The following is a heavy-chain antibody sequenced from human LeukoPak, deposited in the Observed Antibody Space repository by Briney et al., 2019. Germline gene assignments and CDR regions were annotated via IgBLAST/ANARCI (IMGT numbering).Heavy chain of an antibody. V-gene: IGHV3-21*01. CDR2: VSGKSDYI. CDR3: ARVDYQLLVGWFDP. J-gene: IGHJ5*02. CDR1: GFTFSSYS. Sequence: RPGGSLRLSCAVSGFTFSSYSMTWVRQAPGKGLEWVSSVSGKSDYIYYADSVKGRFTIARDNAKNSIYLQMNSLRSEDTAVYFCARVDYQLLVGWFDPWGEGILVTVSS. D-gene: IGHD1-26*01.